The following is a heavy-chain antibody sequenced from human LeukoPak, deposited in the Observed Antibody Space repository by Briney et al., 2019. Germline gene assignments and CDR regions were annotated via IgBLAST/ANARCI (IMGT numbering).Heavy chain of an antibody. CDR1: GYTFTSYY. CDR2: INPNGGST. D-gene: IGHD2-2*01. J-gene: IGHJ5*02. Sequence: ASVKVSCKASGYTFTSYYMHWVRQAPGQGLEWMGIINPNGGSTSYAQKFQGRVTMTRDTSTSTVYMELSSLRSEDTAVYYCARDGGDIVVVPAAGGFDPWGQGTLVTVSS. CDR3: ARDGGDIVVVPAAGGFDP. V-gene: IGHV1-46*01.